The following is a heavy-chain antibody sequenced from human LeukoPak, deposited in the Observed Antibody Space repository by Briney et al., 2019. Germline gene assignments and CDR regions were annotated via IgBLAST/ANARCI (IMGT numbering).Heavy chain of an antibody. CDR3: ATKLPAAGRGFDY. J-gene: IGHJ4*02. D-gene: IGHD6-13*01. Sequence: GGSLRLSCAASGFTFSSYGMHWVRQAPGKGLEWVAVISYDGSNKYYADSVKGRFTISRDSAKNSLFLQMNSLRAEDTAVYYCATKLPAAGRGFDYWGQGTLVTVSS. CDR1: GFTFSSYG. CDR2: ISYDGSNK. V-gene: IGHV3-30*03.